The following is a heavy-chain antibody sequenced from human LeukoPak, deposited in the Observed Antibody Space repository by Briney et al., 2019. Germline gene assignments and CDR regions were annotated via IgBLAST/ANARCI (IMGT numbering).Heavy chain of an antibody. CDR1: GYTFTSYG. J-gene: IGHJ4*02. CDR2: ISAYNGNT. Sequence: ASVKVSCKASGYTFTSYGISWVRQAPGQGLEWMGWISAYNGNTNYAQKLQGRVTMTTDTSTSTAYMELRSLRSDDTAVYYCAREGTMWQWLEQLYYWGQGTLVTVSS. D-gene: IGHD6-19*01. CDR3: AREGTMWQWLEQLYY. V-gene: IGHV1-18*01.